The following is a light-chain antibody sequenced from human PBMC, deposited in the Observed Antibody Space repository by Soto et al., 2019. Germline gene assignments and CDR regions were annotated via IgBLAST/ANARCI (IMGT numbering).Light chain of an antibody. V-gene: IGKV1-5*01. CDR2: DAS. Sequence: DIQMTQSPSSLSTSVGDRVTITCRASQSISSWLAWYQQKPGKPPKLLIYDASSLERGVPSRFSGSGSGTDFTLTISSLQPDDFATYYCQQYNSYSWTFGQGTKVDIK. CDR1: QSISSW. J-gene: IGKJ1*01. CDR3: QQYNSYSWT.